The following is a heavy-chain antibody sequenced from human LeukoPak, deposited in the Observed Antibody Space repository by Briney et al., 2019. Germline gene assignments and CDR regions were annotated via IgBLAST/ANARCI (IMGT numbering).Heavy chain of an antibody. CDR2: IIPIFGTA. CDR1: GGTFSSYA. CDR3: ARDWGSGELALDY. D-gene: IGHD3-16*01. J-gene: IGHJ4*02. Sequence: AASVKVSCKASGGTFSSYAISWVRQAPGQGLEWMGGIIPIFGTANYAQKFQGRVTITTDESTSTAYMELSSLRSEDTAVYYCARDWGSGELALDYWGQGTLVTVSS. V-gene: IGHV1-69*05.